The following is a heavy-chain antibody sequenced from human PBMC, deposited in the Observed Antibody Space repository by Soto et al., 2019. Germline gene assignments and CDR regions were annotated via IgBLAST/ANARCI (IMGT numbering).Heavy chain of an antibody. V-gene: IGHV3-7*01. Sequence: GGSLRLSCAASGFTFSSYWMSWVRQAPGKGLEWVANIKQDGSEKYYADSVKGRFTISRDNAKNSLYLQMNSLRAEDTAVYYCARDLYGDYADVWGKGTTVTVSS. CDR1: GFTFSSYW. J-gene: IGHJ6*04. CDR3: ARDLYGDYADV. CDR2: IKQDGSEK. D-gene: IGHD4-17*01.